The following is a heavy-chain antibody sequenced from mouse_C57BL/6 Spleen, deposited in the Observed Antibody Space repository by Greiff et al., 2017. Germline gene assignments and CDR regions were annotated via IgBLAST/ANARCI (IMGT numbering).Heavy chain of an antibody. Sequence: EVQLVESEGGLVQPGSSMKLSCTASGFTFSDYYMAWVRQVPEKGLEWVANINYDGSSTYYLDSLKSRFIISRDNAKNILYLQMSSLKSEDTATYYCARGDGYYLFAYWGQGTLVTVSA. CDR1: GFTFSDYY. D-gene: IGHD2-3*01. CDR2: INYDGSST. CDR3: ARGDGYYLFAY. V-gene: IGHV5-16*01. J-gene: IGHJ3*01.